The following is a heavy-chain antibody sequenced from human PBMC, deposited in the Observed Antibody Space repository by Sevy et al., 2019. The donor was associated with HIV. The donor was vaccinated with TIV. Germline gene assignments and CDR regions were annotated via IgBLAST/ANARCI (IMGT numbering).Heavy chain of an antibody. Sequence: GGYLRLSCAASGFTFSTYWMHWVRQAPGKGLEWVANIKQDESEKYYVASVKGRFTISRDNAKNSLYLQMNSLRPGDTAVYYCARGNSGSFDYWGHGTLVTVSS. CDR1: GFTFSTYW. D-gene: IGHD3-22*01. CDR2: IKQDESEK. V-gene: IGHV3-7*04. J-gene: IGHJ4*01. CDR3: ARGNSGSFDY.